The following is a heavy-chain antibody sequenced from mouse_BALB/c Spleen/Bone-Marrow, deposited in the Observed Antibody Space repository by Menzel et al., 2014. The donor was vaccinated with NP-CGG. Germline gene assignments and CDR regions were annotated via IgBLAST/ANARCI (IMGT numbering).Heavy chain of an antibody. Sequence: VQLQESGAELARPGASVKLSCKASGYTFTNYWIQWVKQRPGQDLEWIGTIYPGDGDTRYTQNFKGKATLNADKSSNTAYMQLSSLASEDSAVYYCARRGYDEGFYFPMDYWGQGTSVTVSS. CDR1: GYTFTNYW. D-gene: IGHD2-14*01. J-gene: IGHJ4*01. V-gene: IGHV1-87*01. CDR3: ARRGYDEGFYFPMDY. CDR2: IYPGDGDT.